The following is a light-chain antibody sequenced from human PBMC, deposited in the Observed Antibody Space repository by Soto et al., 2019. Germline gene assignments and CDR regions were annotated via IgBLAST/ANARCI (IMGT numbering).Light chain of an antibody. CDR1: QSVGSN. J-gene: IGKJ4*01. V-gene: IGKV3-15*01. CDR3: QHRSNWPLT. CDR2: GAS. Sequence: VMTQSPATLSVSPGGRATLSCRASQSVGSNLAWYQQRPGQAPRLLIYGASSRATGIPARFSGSGSGTEFTLAISSLQSEDFAVYYCQHRSNWPLTFGGGTKVDIK.